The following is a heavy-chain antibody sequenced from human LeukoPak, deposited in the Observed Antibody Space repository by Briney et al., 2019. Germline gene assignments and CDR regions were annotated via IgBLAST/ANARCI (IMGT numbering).Heavy chain of an antibody. D-gene: IGHD3-10*01. CDR3: ARVVGDSPLQYYFDY. J-gene: IGHJ4*02. CDR1: GYTFTSYA. Sequence: EASVKVSCKASGYTFTSYAMHWVRQAPGQRLEWMGWINAGNGNTKYSQKFQGRVTITRDTSASTAYMELSSLRSEDTAVYYCARVVGDSPLQYYFDYWGQGTLVTVSS. V-gene: IGHV1-3*01. CDR2: INAGNGNT.